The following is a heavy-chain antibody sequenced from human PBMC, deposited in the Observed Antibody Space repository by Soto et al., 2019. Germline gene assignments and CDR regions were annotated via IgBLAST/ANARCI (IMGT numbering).Heavy chain of an antibody. Sequence: QIALKESGPTLGKPTQTLTLTCTFSGFSLSTSGVGVGWIRQPPGKALEWLALIYWDDDKRYRPSLKSRLTNTVNTRKNLVGLKTTNMHSLDMDRYYSAHRRSLYSGGWCNGFWFDPWGQGTLVTVSS. CDR3: AHRRSLYSGGWCNGFWFDP. CDR1: GFSLSTSGVG. J-gene: IGHJ5*02. D-gene: IGHD1-26*01. V-gene: IGHV2-5*02. CDR2: IYWDDDK.